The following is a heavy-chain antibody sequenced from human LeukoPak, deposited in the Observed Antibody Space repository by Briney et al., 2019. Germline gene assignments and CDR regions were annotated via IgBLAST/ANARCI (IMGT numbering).Heavy chain of an antibody. CDR1: GFTFSNHW. CDR2: INQDGSEK. Sequence: GGSLRLSCAASGFTFSNHWMNWVRQAPGKGLECVANINQDGSEKNYVDSVKGRFTISRDNAKNSLYLQMNGLRVEDTAVYYCVRGTGYWGQGTLVTVSS. J-gene: IGHJ4*02. D-gene: IGHD2-8*02. CDR3: VRGTGY. V-gene: IGHV3-7*04.